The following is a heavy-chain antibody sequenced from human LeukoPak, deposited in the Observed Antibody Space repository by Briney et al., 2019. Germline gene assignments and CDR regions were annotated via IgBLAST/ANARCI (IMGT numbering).Heavy chain of an antibody. Sequence: GGSLRLSCAASGFTFSDYYMSWIRQAPGKGLEWVSYISSSGSTIYYADSVKGRFTISRDKAKNSLYLQMHSLRAEDTAVYYCARVVTGTLIDYWGQGTLVTVSS. CDR2: ISSSGSTI. D-gene: IGHD1-7*01. CDR3: ARVVTGTLIDY. J-gene: IGHJ4*02. CDR1: GFTFSDYY. V-gene: IGHV3-11*04.